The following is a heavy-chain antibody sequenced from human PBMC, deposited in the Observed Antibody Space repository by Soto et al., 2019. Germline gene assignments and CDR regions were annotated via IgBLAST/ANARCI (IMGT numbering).Heavy chain of an antibody. CDR1: SGPSSSHN. CDR2: VYNTGGT. J-gene: IGHJ6*02. V-gene: IGHV4-59*08. CDR3: VRQGIGNLHGLVDV. D-gene: IGHD1-1*01. Sequence: QVQLQQSGTGLVKPSETLSLTCTVSSGPSSSHNWGWIRQSPGRGLEWIGYVYNTGGTSYNPSLKSRVTISADTSANHISLTLSAVTAADTAIYYCVRQGIGNLHGLVDVWGQGTTVSVSS.